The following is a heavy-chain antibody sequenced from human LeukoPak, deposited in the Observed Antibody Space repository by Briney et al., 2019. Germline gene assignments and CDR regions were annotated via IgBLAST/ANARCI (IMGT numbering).Heavy chain of an antibody. CDR3: AKAPPRPPNFDY. CDR2: ISGSGDGT. CDR1: GXTFSGYS. V-gene: IGHV3-23*01. J-gene: IGHJ4*02. Sequence: PGGSLRLSCAASGXTFSGYSMSWIRQAPGKGPEWVSTISGSGDGTYYADSVKGRFTISRDNSQNTLYVQMNSLRAEDTAVYYCAKAPPRPPNFDYWGQGTLVTVSS.